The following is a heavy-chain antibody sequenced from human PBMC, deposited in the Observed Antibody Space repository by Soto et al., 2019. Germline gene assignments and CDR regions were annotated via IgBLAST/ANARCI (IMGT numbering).Heavy chain of an antibody. D-gene: IGHD3-22*01. J-gene: IGHJ3*02. Sequence: TGGSLRLSCAASGFTFSDYYMSWIRQAPGKGLEWVSYISSSSSYTNYADSVKGRFTISRDNAKNSLYLQMNSLRAEDTAVYYCARERGDTYYYDSSGPNDAFDIWGQGTMVTVSS. V-gene: IGHV3-11*06. CDR3: ARERGDTYYYDSSGPNDAFDI. CDR2: ISSSSSYT. CDR1: GFTFSDYY.